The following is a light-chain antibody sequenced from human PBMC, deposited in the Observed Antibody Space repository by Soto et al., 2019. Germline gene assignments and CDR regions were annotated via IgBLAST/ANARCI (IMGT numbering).Light chain of an antibody. CDR2: GAS. Sequence: EIVLTQSPGTLSLSPGERATLSCRASQSVSSSYLAWYQQKPGQAPRLLIYGASSRAIGIPARFSGSGSGTDFTLTISSLEPEDFAVYFCQQRGNWPPTFGQGTNVEI. CDR1: QSVSSSY. J-gene: IGKJ1*01. V-gene: IGKV3D-20*02. CDR3: QQRGNWPPT.